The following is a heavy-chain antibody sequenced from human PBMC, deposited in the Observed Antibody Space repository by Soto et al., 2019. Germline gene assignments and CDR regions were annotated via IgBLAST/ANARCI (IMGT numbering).Heavy chain of an antibody. D-gene: IGHD6-6*01. CDR2: IWYDESKK. V-gene: IGHV3-33*03. CDR1: GFTFNTHG. CDR3: AKYRELVRSPFDS. J-gene: IGHJ4*02. Sequence: GGSLRLSCAASGFTFNTHGMHWFRQAPGKGLEWVAVIWYDESKKYYEDSVTGRFTISRDNSRSALYLQMDSLRAEDTAVYYCAKYRELVRSPFDSWGQGTLVTVSS.